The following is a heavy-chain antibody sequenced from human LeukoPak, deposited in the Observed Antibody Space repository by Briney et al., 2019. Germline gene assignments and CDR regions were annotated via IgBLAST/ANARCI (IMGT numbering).Heavy chain of an antibody. CDR2: ISSSSGYI. V-gene: IGHV3-21*01. J-gene: IGHJ4*02. Sequence: GGSLRLSCAASGFTFSSYSMNWVRQAPGKGLEWVPSISSSSGYIYYADSAKGRFTISRDNAKNSLYLQMNSLRAEDTAVYYCARGYGNYASGYWGQGTLVTVSS. CDR3: ARGYGNYASGY. D-gene: IGHD6-13*01. CDR1: GFTFSSYS.